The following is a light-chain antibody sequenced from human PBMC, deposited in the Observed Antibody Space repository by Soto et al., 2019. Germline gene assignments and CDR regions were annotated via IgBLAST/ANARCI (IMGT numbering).Light chain of an antibody. CDR1: QTISSY. CDR3: LQDYNYPRT. CDR2: AAS. Sequence: IQMTQSPSSLSASVGDRVTITCRASQTISSYLNWYQQKPGKAPKLLIYAASSLQSGVPSRFSGSGSGTDFTLTISSLQPEDFATYYCLQDYNYPRTFGQGTKVDIK. V-gene: IGKV1-6*01. J-gene: IGKJ1*01.